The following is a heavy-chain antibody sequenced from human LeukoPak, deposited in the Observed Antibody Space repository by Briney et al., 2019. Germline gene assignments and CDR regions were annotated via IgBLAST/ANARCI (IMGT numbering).Heavy chain of an antibody. CDR1: GGTFSSYA. J-gene: IGHJ6*02. Sequence: SVKVSCKASGGTFSSYAISWVRQAPGQGLEWMGRIIPILGIANYAQKFQGRVTITADKSTSTAYMELSSLRSEDTAVYYCARGAYGGLYGMDVWGQGTTVTVSS. CDR3: ARGAYGGLYGMDV. CDR2: IIPILGIA. V-gene: IGHV1-69*04. D-gene: IGHD2-21*01.